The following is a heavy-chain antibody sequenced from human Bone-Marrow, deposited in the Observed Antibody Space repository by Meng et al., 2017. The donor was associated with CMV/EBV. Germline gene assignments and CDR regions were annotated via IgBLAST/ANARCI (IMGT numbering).Heavy chain of an antibody. Sequence: GGSLRLSCAASGFTFSNAWMSWVRQAPGKGLEWVGRIKSKTDGGTTDYAAPVKGRFTISRDDSKNTLYLQMNSLKTEDTAVYYCTTGVCSSTSCYTYYYGMDVCGQGTTVTVSS. J-gene: IGHJ6*02. D-gene: IGHD2-2*02. CDR2: IKSKTDGGTT. V-gene: IGHV3-15*01. CDR3: TTGVCSSTSCYTYYYGMDV. CDR1: GFTFSNAW.